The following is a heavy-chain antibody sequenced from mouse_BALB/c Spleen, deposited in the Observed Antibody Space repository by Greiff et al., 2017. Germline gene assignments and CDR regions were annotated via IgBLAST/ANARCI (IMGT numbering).Heavy chain of an antibody. CDR3: ARGFYYGRGFDY. D-gene: IGHD1-1*01. Sequence: EVKLVESGGGLVKPGGSLKLSCAASGFTFSSYAMSWVRQTPEKRLEWVASISSGGSTYYPDSVKGRFTISRDNARNILYLQMSSLRSEDTAMYYCARGFYYGRGFDYWGQGTTLTVSS. J-gene: IGHJ2*01. V-gene: IGHV5-6-5*01. CDR1: GFTFSSYA. CDR2: ISSGGST.